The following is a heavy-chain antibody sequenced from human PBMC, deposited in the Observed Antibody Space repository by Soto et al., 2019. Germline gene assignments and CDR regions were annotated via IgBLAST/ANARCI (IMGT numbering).Heavy chain of an antibody. CDR3: ARPDSSGYYDVAFDY. Sequence: SETLSLTCTVSGGSISTGGYYWGWIRQPPGKGLEWIGSIYYSGSTYYNPSLKSRVTISVDTSKNQFSLKLSSVTAADTAVYYCARPDSSGYYDVAFDYWGQGTLVTVSS. V-gene: IGHV4-39*01. CDR1: GGSISTGGYY. D-gene: IGHD3-22*01. J-gene: IGHJ4*02. CDR2: IYYSGST.